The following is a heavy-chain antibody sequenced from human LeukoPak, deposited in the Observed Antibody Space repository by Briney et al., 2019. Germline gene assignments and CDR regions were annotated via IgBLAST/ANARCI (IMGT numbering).Heavy chain of an antibody. CDR1: GFTFSTYA. CDR2: ISGSGANT. Sequence: PGGSLRLSCAASGFTFSTYAMSWVRQAPGKGLEWVSTISGSGANTYYADSVRGRFTISRDNSKNTLYLHMNSLRAEDTAVYYCATRYDILTGYGMDVWGQGTTVTVSS. V-gene: IGHV3-23*01. D-gene: IGHD3-9*01. CDR3: ATRYDILTGYGMDV. J-gene: IGHJ6*02.